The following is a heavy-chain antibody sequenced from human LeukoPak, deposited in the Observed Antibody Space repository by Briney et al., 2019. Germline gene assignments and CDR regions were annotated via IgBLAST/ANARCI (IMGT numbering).Heavy chain of an antibody. V-gene: IGHV4-4*07. CDR2: TYTSGST. Sequence: SETLSLTCSVSAGFISNYYWSWIRQPAGKGLEWIGRTYTSGSTNYNPSLQSRVTMSVDTSKNQFSLKVRSVTAADTAVYYCARGSIAAVGTRWFDPWGQGTLVTVSS. D-gene: IGHD6-13*01. J-gene: IGHJ5*02. CDR3: ARGSIAAVGTRWFDP. CDR1: AGFISNYY.